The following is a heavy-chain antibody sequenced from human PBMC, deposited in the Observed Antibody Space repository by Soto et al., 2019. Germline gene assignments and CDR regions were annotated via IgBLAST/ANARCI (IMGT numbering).Heavy chain of an antibody. Sequence: SETLSLTCTVSGGSISSSSYYWGWIRQPPGKGLEWIGSIYYSGSTYYNPSLKSRVTISVDTSKNQFSLKLSSVTAADTAVYYCVAEAGIDYYYYYGMDVWGQGTTVT. CDR2: IYYSGST. D-gene: IGHD6-13*01. CDR1: GGSISSSSYY. J-gene: IGHJ6*02. V-gene: IGHV4-39*01. CDR3: VAEAGIDYYYYYGMDV.